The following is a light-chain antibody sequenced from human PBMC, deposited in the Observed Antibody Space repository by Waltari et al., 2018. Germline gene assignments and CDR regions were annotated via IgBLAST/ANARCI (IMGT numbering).Light chain of an antibody. J-gene: IGKJ1*01. CDR1: QSVGRT. V-gene: IGKV3-20*01. Sequence: EIVLTQSPASLSLSPGDRSTLSCRASQSVGRTLAWYQQRPGQPPRLLIYDASSRATGIPERFSGSGSGTDFSLTISRLEPEDFAVYYCQKYGTRPATFGQGTKVEVK. CDR2: DAS. CDR3: QKYGTRPAT.